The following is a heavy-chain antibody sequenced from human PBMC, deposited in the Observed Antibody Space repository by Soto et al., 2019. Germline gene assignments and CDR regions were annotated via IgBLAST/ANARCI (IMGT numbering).Heavy chain of an antibody. CDR2: IYWDDDK. V-gene: IGHV2-5*02. CDR1: GFSLSTSGVG. J-gene: IGHJ4*02. Sequence: QITLKESGPTLVKPTQTLTLTCTFSGFSLSTSGVGVGWIRQPPGKALEWLALIYWDDDKRYSPSLKSRLTMSRGGGKGGGVVRGGGVEAVDTATYYCAHSLKADYGDYAPFDYWGQGTLVTVSS. CDR3: AHSLKADYGDYAPFDY. D-gene: IGHD4-17*01.